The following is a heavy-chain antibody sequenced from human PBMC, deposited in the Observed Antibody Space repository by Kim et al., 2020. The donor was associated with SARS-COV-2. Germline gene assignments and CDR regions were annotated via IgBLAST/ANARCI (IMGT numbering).Heavy chain of an antibody. CDR3: ARPSREGTAASWFDP. V-gene: IGHV5-51*01. Sequence: SPSFQGHVTISADKSINTTYLQWSSLKASDTAMYYCARPSREGTAASWFDPWGQGTLVTVSS. J-gene: IGHJ5*02. D-gene: IGHD6-25*01.